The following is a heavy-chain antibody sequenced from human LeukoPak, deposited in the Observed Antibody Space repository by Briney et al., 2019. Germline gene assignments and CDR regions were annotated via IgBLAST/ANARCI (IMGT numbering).Heavy chain of an antibody. V-gene: IGHV4-59*01. D-gene: IGHD1-26*01. CDR3: ARSARRVGAYDY. CDR1: GGSISSYY. Sequence: SETLCLTCTVSGGSISSYYWSWIRQPPGKGLEWIGYIYYSGSTNYNPSLKSRVTISVDTSKNQFSLKLSSVTAADTAVYYCARSARRVGAYDYWGQGTLVTVSS. J-gene: IGHJ4*02. CDR2: IYYSGST.